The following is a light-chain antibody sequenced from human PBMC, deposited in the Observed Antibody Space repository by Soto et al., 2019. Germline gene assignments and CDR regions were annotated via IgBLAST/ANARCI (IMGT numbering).Light chain of an antibody. CDR3: QQYSNWPLLS. Sequence: EVVLAQSPATLSVSPGSGARLSCSDIQSVGSNLAWYQQKPGQTPRVLIYGASTRAIGIPARFSGSGFGTEFTLTISSLQSEDFVVYYCQQYSNWPLLSFGGGTKVDIK. V-gene: IGKV3-15*01. CDR1: QSVGSN. CDR2: GAS. J-gene: IGKJ4*01.